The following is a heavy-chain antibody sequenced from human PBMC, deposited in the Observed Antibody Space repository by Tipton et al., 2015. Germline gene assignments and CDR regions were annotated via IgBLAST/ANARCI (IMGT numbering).Heavy chain of an antibody. CDR1: GFTFSSYS. CDR2: ISGSGGST. Sequence: GSLRLSCAASGFTFSSYSMNWVRQAPGKGLEWVSAISGSGGSTYYADSVKGRFTISRDNSKNTLYLQMNSLRAEDTAVYYCAKARDPSSSFLPGNYWGQGTLVTVSS. J-gene: IGHJ4*02. D-gene: IGHD6-13*01. CDR3: AKARDPSSSFLPGNY. V-gene: IGHV3-23*01.